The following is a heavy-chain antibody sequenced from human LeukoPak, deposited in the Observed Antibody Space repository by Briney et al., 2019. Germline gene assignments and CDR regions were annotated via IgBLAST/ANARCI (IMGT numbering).Heavy chain of an antibody. J-gene: IGHJ4*02. D-gene: IGHD6-19*01. CDR2: ISAYNGST. V-gene: IGHV1-18*04. CDR3: ARDLRVSRVAVAGMGDSY. CDR1: GYTFTSYG. Sequence: ASVKVSCKASGYTFTSYGISWVRQAPGQGLEWMGWISAYNGSTNYAQKLQGRVTMTTDTSTSTAYMGLRSLRSDDTAVYYCARDLRVSRVAVAGMGDSYWGQGTLVTVSS.